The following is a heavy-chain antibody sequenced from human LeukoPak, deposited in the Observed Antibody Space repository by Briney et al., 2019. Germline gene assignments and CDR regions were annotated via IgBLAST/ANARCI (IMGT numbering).Heavy chain of an antibody. Sequence: PSETLSLTCTVSGDSISRSTYYWAWIRQPPGKGLEWIGEINHSGGTNYNPSLKSRVTISVDTSKNQVSLKLSSVTAADTAVYYCASRPYCSSTSCSVDPTFDYWGQGTLVTVSS. CDR2: INHSGGT. CDR3: ASRPYCSSTSCSVDPTFDY. CDR1: GDSISRSTYY. J-gene: IGHJ4*02. D-gene: IGHD2-2*01. V-gene: IGHV4-39*07.